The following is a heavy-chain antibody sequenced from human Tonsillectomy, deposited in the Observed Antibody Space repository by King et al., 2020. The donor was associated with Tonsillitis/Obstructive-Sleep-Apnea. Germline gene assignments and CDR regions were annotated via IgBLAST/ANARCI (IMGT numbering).Heavy chain of an antibody. CDR2: IYHDAYT. D-gene: IGHD6-13*01. CDR1: GFTVRSDY. CDR3: VRVTYSTSWATPNDY. Sequence: VQLVESGGGLIQPGGSLRLSCAASGFTVRSDYMSWVRQAPGKGLEFFSVIYHDAYTDYADSVKGRFTISRDNSKNSVYLQMNSLRAEDTAVYYCVRVTYSTSWATPNDYWGQGTLVTVSS. J-gene: IGHJ4*02. V-gene: IGHV3-53*01.